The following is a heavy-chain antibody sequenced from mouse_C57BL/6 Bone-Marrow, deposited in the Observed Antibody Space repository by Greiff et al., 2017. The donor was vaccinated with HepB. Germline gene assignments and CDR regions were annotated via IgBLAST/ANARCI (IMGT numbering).Heavy chain of an antibody. D-gene: IGHD1-1*01. CDR2: IHPNSGST. CDR1: GYTFTSYW. CDR3: ASYYGSSYQAWFAY. Sequence: VQLQQPGAELVKPGASVKLSCKASGYTFTSYWMHWVKQRPGQGLEWIGMIHPNSGSTNYNEKFKSKATLTVGKSSSTAYMQLSSLTSEDSAVYYCASYYGSSYQAWFAYWGQGTLVTVSA. V-gene: IGHV1-64*01. J-gene: IGHJ3*01.